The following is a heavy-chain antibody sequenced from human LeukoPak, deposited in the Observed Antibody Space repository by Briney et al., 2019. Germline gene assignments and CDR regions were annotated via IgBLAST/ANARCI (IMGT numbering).Heavy chain of an antibody. D-gene: IGHD4-17*01. CDR2: MNPNSGNT. Sequence: ASVKVSCKASGYTFTSYDINWVRQATGQGLEWMGWMNPNSGNTGYAQKFQGRVTMTRNTSISTAYMGLSSLRAEDTAVYYCARARTLTHDAFDIWGQGTMVTVSS. CDR3: ARARTLTHDAFDI. V-gene: IGHV1-8*01. J-gene: IGHJ3*02. CDR1: GYTFTSYD.